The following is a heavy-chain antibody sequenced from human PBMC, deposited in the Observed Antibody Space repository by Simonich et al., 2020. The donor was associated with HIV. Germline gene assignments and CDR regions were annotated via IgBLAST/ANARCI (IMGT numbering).Heavy chain of an antibody. J-gene: IGHJ4*02. CDR3: ATPSLAATAFDY. CDR2: VDTEEGEA. CDR1: GYTFTDYY. D-gene: IGHD2-15*01. V-gene: IGHV1-69-2*01. Sequence: EVQLVQSGAEVKKPGATVKISCKVSGYTFTDYYIHWVQQAPGKGLEWMGMVDTEEGEAKFAEKFQGRVTITADTSTDTAYMELSGLRSEDTAVYYCATPSLAATAFDYWGQGTLVTVSS.